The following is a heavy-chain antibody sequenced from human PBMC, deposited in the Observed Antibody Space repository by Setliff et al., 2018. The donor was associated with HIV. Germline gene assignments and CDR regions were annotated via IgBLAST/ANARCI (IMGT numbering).Heavy chain of an antibody. D-gene: IGHD2-21*02. CDR3: ARDLRGDSVPATAAKSFDI. V-gene: IGHV4-34*01. Sequence: SEPCPSPALSMVGPSVGTTGAGSASPQGKGLEWIGEINDSGSTNNNPSLKSRVAMSVDTSKNQFSLKLSSVTAADTAVYYCARDLRGDSVPATAAKSFDIWGQGTLVTVSS. J-gene: IGHJ3*02. CDR1: VGPSVGTT. CDR2: INDSGST.